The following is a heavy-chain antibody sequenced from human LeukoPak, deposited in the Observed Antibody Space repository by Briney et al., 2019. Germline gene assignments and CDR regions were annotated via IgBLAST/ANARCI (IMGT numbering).Heavy chain of an antibody. CDR3: ARRGVPAATNYFDY. V-gene: IGHV1-18*04. Sequence: GASVKVSCKASGYTFTSYGISWVRQAPGQGLERMGWISAYNGNTNYAQKLQGRVTMTTDTSTSTTYMELRSLRSDDTAVYYCARRGVPAATNYFDYWGQGTLVTVSS. D-gene: IGHD2-2*01. J-gene: IGHJ4*02. CDR2: ISAYNGNT. CDR1: GYTFTSYG.